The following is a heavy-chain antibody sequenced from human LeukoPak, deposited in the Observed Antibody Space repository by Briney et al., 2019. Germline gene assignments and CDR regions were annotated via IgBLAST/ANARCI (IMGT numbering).Heavy chain of an antibody. CDR1: GYTLTELS. D-gene: IGHD3-10*01. Sequence: ASVKVSCKVSGYTLTELSMHWVRQAPGKGLEWMGGFDPEGGETIYAQKFQGRVTMTGDTATDTAYMELSSLRSEDTAVYYCTKRGYGSGSYYGRADTFDIWGHGTMVTVSS. CDR2: FDPEGGET. J-gene: IGHJ3*02. CDR3: TKRGYGSGSYYGRADTFDI. V-gene: IGHV1-24*01.